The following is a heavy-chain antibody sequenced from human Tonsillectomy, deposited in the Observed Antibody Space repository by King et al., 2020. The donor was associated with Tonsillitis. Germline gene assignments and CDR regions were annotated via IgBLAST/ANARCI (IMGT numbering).Heavy chain of an antibody. D-gene: IGHD6-13*01. J-gene: IGHJ6*02. CDR2: ISSSSSYI. V-gene: IGHV3-21*01. CDR1: GFTFSSYS. Sequence: VQLVESGGGLVKPGGSLRLSCAASGFTFSSYSMNWVRQAPGKGLEWVSSISSSSSYIYYADSVKGRFTISRDNAKNSLYLQMNSLRAEDTAVYYCARGPVAAAARGYYYYGMDVWGQGTTVTVSS. CDR3: ARGPVAAAARGYYYYGMDV.